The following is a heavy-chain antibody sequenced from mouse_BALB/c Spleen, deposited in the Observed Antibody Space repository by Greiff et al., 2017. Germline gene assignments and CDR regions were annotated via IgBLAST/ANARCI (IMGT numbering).Heavy chain of an antibody. CDR1: GYTFTSYW. J-gene: IGHJ2*01. CDR3: TRAEALYYFDY. CDR2: IYPGSGST. D-gene: IGHD3-2*02. Sequence: LQQPGSELVRPGASVKLSCKASGYTFTSYWMHWVKQRPGQGLEWIGNIYPGSGSTNYDEKFKSKATLTVDTSSSTAYMQLSSLTSEDSAVYYCTRAEALYYFDYWGQGTTLTVSS. V-gene: IGHV1S22*01.